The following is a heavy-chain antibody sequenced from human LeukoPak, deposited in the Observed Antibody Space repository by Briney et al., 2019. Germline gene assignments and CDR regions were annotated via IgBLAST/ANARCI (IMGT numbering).Heavy chain of an antibody. V-gene: IGHV4-59*01. J-gene: IGHJ4*02. CDR2: IYYSGST. CDR3: AAGDSSSLGY. CDR1: GGSISSYY. Sequence: SETLSLTCTVSGGSISSYYWSWIRQPPGKGLEWIGYIYYSGSTNYSPSLKSRVTISVDTSKNQFSLKLSSVTAADTAVYYCAAGDSSSLGYWGQGTLVTVSS. D-gene: IGHD6-13*01.